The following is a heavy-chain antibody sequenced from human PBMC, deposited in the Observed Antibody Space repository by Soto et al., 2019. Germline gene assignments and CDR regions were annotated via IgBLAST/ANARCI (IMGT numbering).Heavy chain of an antibody. V-gene: IGHV1-69*08. CDR2: IISVLGRA. J-gene: IGHJ5*02. Sequence: QVQLVQSGAEVKKPGSSVRVSCKASGGPFRTYTINWARQAPGQGLEWVGRIISVLGRANYAQTFQGRVTLTADKFTRTAYMEMRSLRSDDTAVYFSARVIGPADGDGNWFAPWGQGTLVTVSS. CDR3: ARVIGPADGDGNWFAP. D-gene: IGHD3-16*02. CDR1: GGPFRTYT.